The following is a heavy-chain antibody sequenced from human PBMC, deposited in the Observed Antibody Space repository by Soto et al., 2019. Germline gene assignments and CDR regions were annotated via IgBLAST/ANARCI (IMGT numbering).Heavy chain of an antibody. CDR1: GFTFSSYG. D-gene: IGHD4-17*01. J-gene: IGHJ6*02. CDR3: AKDRGLRVYYYYGMDV. Sequence: VGSLRLSCAASGFTFSSYGMHWVRQAPGKGLEWVAVISYDGSNKYYADSVKGRFTISRDNSKNTLYLQMNSLRAEDTAVYYCAKDRGLRVYYYYGMDVWGQGTTVTVSS. V-gene: IGHV3-30*18. CDR2: ISYDGSNK.